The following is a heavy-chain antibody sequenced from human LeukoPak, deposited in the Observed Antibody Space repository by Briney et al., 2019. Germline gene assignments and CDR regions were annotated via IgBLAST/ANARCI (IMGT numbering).Heavy chain of an antibody. CDR1: GFTFSSYW. V-gene: IGHV3-74*01. J-gene: IGHJ4*02. D-gene: IGHD3-10*01. CDR2: INSDGSST. CDR3: GRDDGSGSFDY. Sequence: GGSLRLSCAASGFTFSSYWMHWVRQAPGKGLVWVSRINSDGSSTSYADSVKGRFTTSRDNAKNTLYLQMNSLRVDDTAVYYCGRDDGSGSFDYWGQGILVTVSS.